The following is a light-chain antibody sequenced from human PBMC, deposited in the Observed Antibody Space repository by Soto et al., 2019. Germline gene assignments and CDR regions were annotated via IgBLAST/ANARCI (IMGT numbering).Light chain of an antibody. Sequence: TQSPGTLSLSPGERATLSCRASQSVSSSYLAWYQQKPGQAPRLLIYGASSRATGIPDRFSGSGSGTDFTLTISRLEPEDFAVYYCQQYGSSPRAFGQGTKVEIK. CDR2: GAS. V-gene: IGKV3-20*01. CDR1: QSVSSSY. J-gene: IGKJ1*01. CDR3: QQYGSSPRA.